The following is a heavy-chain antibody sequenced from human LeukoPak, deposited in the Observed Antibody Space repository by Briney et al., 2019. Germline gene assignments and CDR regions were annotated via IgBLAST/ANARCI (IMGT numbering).Heavy chain of an antibody. Sequence: GGSLRLSCAASGFTFSSHGMHWVRQTPAKGLEWVAFIRYDGSNKYYADSVKGRFIISRDNSKNTLFLQMNSLRPEDTAVYYCAKGGKYDILTGYRRSRLLGDFWGKGTTVSISS. D-gene: IGHD3-9*01. CDR1: GFTFSSHG. CDR2: IRYDGSNK. V-gene: IGHV3-30*02. J-gene: IGHJ6*04. CDR3: AKGGKYDILTGYRRSRLLGDF.